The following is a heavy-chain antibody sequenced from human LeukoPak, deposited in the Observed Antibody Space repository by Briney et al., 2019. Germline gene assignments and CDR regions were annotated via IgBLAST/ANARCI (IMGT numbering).Heavy chain of an antibody. CDR1: GYTFTSYG. J-gene: IGHJ6*02. CDR3: ARETQYSRSVYYYYAMDV. CDR2: ISAYNGNT. D-gene: IGHD2-15*01. Sequence: GASVKVSCNASGYTFTSYGVSWVRQAPGQGLEWMGWISAYNGNTNYAQKLQGRITMTTDTSTNTAYMELRSLGSDDTAVYYCARETQYSRSVYYYYAMDVWGQGTTVTVSS. V-gene: IGHV1-18*01.